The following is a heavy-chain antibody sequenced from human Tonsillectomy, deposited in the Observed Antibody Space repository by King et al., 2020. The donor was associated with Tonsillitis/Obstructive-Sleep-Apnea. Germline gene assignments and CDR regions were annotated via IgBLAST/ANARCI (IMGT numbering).Heavy chain of an antibody. CDR1: GYTFTDYY. J-gene: IGHJ4*02. CDR2: INPKTGDT. D-gene: IGHD5-12*01. CDR3: LSGADFDY. Sequence: QLVQSGAEVKKSGASVKVSCKASGYTFTDYYIHWVRQAPGQGLEWMGWINPKTGDTTYAQNFQGRVTITRDTSISTSYMELSRLRSGDTAVYYCLSGADFDYWGQGTLVTVSS. V-gene: IGHV1-2*02.